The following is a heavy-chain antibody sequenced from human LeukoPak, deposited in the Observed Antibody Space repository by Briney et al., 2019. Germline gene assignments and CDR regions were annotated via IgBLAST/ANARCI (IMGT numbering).Heavy chain of an antibody. J-gene: IGHJ2*01. CDR3: ARTLYIDYDSRVWYFDL. V-gene: IGHV4-59*08. D-gene: IGHD5-12*01. Sequence: SETLSLTCTVSGDSITSYYWSCIRQPPGKGLEWIGYIYYSGRTNFNPSVKSRVTMSVDTSKDQFSLNLRSVTAADTAVYYCARTLYIDYDSRVWYFDLWGRGTRVSVSS. CDR2: IYYSGRT. CDR1: GDSITSYY.